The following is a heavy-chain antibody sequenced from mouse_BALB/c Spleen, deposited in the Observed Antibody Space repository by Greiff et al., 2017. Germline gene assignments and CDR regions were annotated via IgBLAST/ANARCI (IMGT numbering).Heavy chain of an antibody. D-gene: IGHD2-3*01. CDR2: INSNGGST. J-gene: IGHJ3*01. V-gene: IGHV5-6-2*01. Sequence: EVMLVESGGGLVKLGGSLKLSCAASGFTFSSYYMSWVRQTPEKRLELVAAINSNGGSTYYPDTVKGRFTISRDNAKNTLYLQMSSLKSEDTALYYCARDGYSPFAYWGQGTLVTVSA. CDR3: ARDGYSPFAY. CDR1: GFTFSSYY.